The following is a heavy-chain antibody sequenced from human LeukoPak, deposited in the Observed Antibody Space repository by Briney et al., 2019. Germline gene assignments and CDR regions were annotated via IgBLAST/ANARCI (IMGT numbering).Heavy chain of an antibody. CDR3: ARVQLPDDYVWGSYRLISGFNY. CDR1: GFTFSSYS. J-gene: IGHJ4*02. CDR2: ISSSSSYI. V-gene: IGHV3-21*01. D-gene: IGHD3-16*02. Sequence: KPGGSLRLSCAASGFTFSSYSMNWVRQAPGKGLEWVSSISSSSSYIYYADSVKGRFTISRDNAKNSLYLQMNSLRAEDTAVYYCARVQLPDDYVWGSYRLISGFNYWGQGTLVTVSS.